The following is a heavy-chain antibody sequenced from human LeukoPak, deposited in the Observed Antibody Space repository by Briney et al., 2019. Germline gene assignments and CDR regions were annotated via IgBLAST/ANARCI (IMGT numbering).Heavy chain of an antibody. J-gene: IGHJ6*02. V-gene: IGHV3-9*01. D-gene: IGHD2-21*01. CDR2: ISWNSGSI. CDR3: ARGGGGIYGMDV. Sequence: GGSLRLSCAASGFTFDDYAMHWVRQAPGKGLEWVSGISWNSGSIGYADSVKGRFTISRDNAKNTLYLQMNSLRAEDTVVYYCARGGGGIYGMDVWGQGITVTVSS. CDR1: GFTFDDYA.